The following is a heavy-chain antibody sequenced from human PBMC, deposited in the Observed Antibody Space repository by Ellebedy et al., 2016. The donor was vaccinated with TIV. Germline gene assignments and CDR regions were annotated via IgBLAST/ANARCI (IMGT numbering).Heavy chain of an antibody. CDR1: GFTFSTYG. D-gene: IGHD2-8*02. CDR3: ARGAVSSWYSFGH. V-gene: IGHV3-33*01. CDR2: IWYDGSQK. J-gene: IGHJ4*02. Sequence: GESLKISCAASGFTFSTYGMHWVRQAPGKGLEWVAVIWYDGSQKYYADSVRGRITVSRDNSKNTLYLQINSLRAEDAAIYYCARGAVSSWYSFGHWGQGTLVTVSS.